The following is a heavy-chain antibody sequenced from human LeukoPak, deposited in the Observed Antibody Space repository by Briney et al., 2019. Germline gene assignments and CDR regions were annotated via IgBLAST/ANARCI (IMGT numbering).Heavy chain of an antibody. D-gene: IGHD3-22*01. V-gene: IGHV3-23*01. CDR2: ISGSGGST. Sequence: GGSLRLSCAASGFPFSSYAMSWVRQAPGKGLEWVSAISGSGGSTYYADSVKGRFTISRDNSKNTLYLQMNSLRAEDTAVYYCAKVSSYYDSSGSLDAFDIWGQGTMVTVSS. CDR1: GFPFSSYA. CDR3: AKVSSYYDSSGSLDAFDI. J-gene: IGHJ3*02.